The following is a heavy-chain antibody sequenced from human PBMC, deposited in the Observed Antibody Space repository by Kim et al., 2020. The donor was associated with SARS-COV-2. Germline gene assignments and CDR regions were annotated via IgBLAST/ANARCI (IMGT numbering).Heavy chain of an antibody. CDR3: ARVIPNYDSSGYYYDY. Sequence: SLKSRFTISVDTSKNQFSLQLSSVTAADTAMYYCARVIPNYDSSGYYYDYWGQGTLVTVSS. V-gene: IGHV4-59*01. J-gene: IGHJ4*02. D-gene: IGHD3-22*01.